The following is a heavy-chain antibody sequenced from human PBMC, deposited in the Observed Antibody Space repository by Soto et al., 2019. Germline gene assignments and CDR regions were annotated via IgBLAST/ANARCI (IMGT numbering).Heavy chain of an antibody. CDR3: ARGQVVVPAATYCYYMDV. CDR1: GGSFSGYY. D-gene: IGHD2-2*01. V-gene: IGHV4-34*01. J-gene: IGHJ6*03. Sequence: SETLSLTCAVYGGSFSGYYWSWIRQPPGKGLEWIGEINHSGSTNYNPSLKSRVTISVDTSKNQFSLKLSSVTAADTAVYYCARGQVVVPAATYCYYMDVWGKGTTVTVS. CDR2: INHSGST.